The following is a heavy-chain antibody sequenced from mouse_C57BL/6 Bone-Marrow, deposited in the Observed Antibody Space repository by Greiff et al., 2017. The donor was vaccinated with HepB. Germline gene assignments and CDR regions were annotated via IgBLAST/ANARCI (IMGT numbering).Heavy chain of an antibody. Sequence: VQLQQSGPELVKPGASVKISCKASGYTFTDYYMNWVKQSHGKSLEWIGDINPNNGGTSYNQKFKGKATLTVDKSSSTAYMELRSLTSEDSAVYYCARHGSSYVWFAYWGQGTLVTVSA. CDR1: GYTFTDYY. CDR3: ARHGSSYVWFAY. J-gene: IGHJ3*01. CDR2: INPNNGGT. D-gene: IGHD1-1*01. V-gene: IGHV1-26*01.